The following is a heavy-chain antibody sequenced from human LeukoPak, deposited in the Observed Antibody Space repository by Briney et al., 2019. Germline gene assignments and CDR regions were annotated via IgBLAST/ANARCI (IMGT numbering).Heavy chain of an antibody. Sequence: GGSLRLSCAASGFTFSSYAMHWVRQAPGKGLEWVAVISYDGSNKYYADSVKGRFTISRDNSKNTLYLQMNSLRAEDTAVYYCAKEDRDYDFWSGLNYYYGMDVWGQGTTVTVSS. D-gene: IGHD3-3*01. CDR1: GFTFSSYA. CDR2: ISYDGSNK. CDR3: AKEDRDYDFWSGLNYYYGMDV. V-gene: IGHV3-30*04. J-gene: IGHJ6*02.